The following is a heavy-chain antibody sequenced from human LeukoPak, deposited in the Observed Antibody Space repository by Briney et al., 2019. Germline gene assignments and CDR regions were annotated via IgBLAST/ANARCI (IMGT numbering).Heavy chain of an antibody. Sequence: GGSLRLSCAASGFTFSSYWMHWVRQAPGKGLMWVSGINTDGSSTMYADSVKGRFTISRDNAKNTLYLQMNSLRGEDTAVYHCYGGNAEHWGQGSLVTVSS. D-gene: IGHD4-23*01. CDR3: YGGNAEH. J-gene: IGHJ1*01. CDR2: INTDGSST. V-gene: IGHV3-74*03. CDR1: GFTFSSYW.